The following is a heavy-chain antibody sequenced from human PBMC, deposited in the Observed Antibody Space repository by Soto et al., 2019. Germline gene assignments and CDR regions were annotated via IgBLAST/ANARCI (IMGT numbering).Heavy chain of an antibody. J-gene: IGHJ3*02. Sequence: GGSLRLSCAASGFTFDDYAMHWVRQAPGKGLEWVSGISWNSGSIGYADSVKGRFTISRDNAKNSLYLQMNSLRAEDTALYYCAKLNRDAFDIWGQGTMVTVSS. CDR1: GFTFDDYA. V-gene: IGHV3-9*01. CDR2: ISWNSGSI. CDR3: AKLNRDAFDI.